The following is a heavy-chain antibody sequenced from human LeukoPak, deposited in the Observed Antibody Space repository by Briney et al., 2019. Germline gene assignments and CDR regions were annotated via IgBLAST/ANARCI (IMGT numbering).Heavy chain of an antibody. CDR2: ISYDGSNK. Sequence: GGSLRLSCAASGFTFSSYAMHWVRQAPGKGLEWVAVISYDGSNKYYADSVKGRFTISRDNSKNTLYLQMNSLRAEDTAVYYCARTREFTGAFDIWGQGTMVTVSS. D-gene: IGHD3-10*01. CDR3: ARTREFTGAFDI. V-gene: IGHV3-30-3*01. CDR1: GFTFSSYA. J-gene: IGHJ3*02.